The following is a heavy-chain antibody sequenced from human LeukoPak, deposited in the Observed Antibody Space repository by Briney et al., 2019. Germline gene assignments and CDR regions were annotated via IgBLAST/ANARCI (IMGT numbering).Heavy chain of an antibody. V-gene: IGHV3-23*01. CDR3: ARDIYYYDSSGYYFPGGSDY. CDR2: ISGSGSGSST. CDR1: GFTFSSYA. D-gene: IGHD3-22*01. J-gene: IGHJ4*02. Sequence: GGSLRLSCAASGFTFSSYAMSWVRQAPGKGLEWVSGISGSGSGSSTYYADSVKGRFTISRDNAKNSLYLQMNSLRAEDTAVYYCARDIYYYDSSGYYFPGGSDYWGQGTLVTVSS.